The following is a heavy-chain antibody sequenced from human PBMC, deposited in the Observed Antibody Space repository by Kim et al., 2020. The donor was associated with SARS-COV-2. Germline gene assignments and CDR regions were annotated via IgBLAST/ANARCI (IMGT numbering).Heavy chain of an antibody. Sequence: GGSLRLSCAASGFTFSSYAMYWVRQAPGKGLEWVAVISFDGSNKYYADSVKGRFTISRDNSKKTLYLQMNSLRAEDTAVYYCARDGNYYDSPGYYYGYY. J-gene: IGHJ6*03. CDR3: ARDGNYYDSPGYYYGYY. D-gene: IGHD3-22*01. V-gene: IGHV3-30-3*01. CDR2: ISFDGSNK. CDR1: GFTFSSYA.